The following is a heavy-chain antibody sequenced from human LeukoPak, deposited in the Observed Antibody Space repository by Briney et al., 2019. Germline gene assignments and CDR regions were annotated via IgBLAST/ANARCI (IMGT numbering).Heavy chain of an antibody. J-gene: IGHJ4*02. CDR3: ARVVIQSGYLPGY. Sequence: SETLSLTCAVYGGSFSGYYWSWIRQPPGKGLEWIGEINHSGSTNYNPSLKSRVTISVGTSKNQFSLKLSSVTAADTAVYYCARVVIQSGYLPGYWGQGTLVTVSS. V-gene: IGHV4-34*01. CDR1: GGSFSGYY. CDR2: INHSGST. D-gene: IGHD3-22*01.